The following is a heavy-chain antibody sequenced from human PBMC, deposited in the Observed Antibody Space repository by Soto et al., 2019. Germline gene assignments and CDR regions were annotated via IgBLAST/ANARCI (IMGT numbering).Heavy chain of an antibody. CDR1: GGSISSYY. Sequence: SETLSLTCTVSGGSISSYYWSWIRQPPGKGLEWIGDIYYSGSTNYNPSPKSRVTISVDTSKNQFSLNMSSVTAADTAFYFFAGAAPLAAAGRGSWFDPWGQGTLVTVSS. CDR3: AGAAPLAAAGRGSWFDP. J-gene: IGHJ5*02. V-gene: IGHV4-59*08. D-gene: IGHD6-13*01. CDR2: IYYSGST.